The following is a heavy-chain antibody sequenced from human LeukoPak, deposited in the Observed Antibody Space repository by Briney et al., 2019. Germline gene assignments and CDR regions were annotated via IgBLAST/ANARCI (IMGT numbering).Heavy chain of an antibody. CDR1: GYTFTSYG. Sequence: ASVKVSCKASGYTFTSYGISWVRQAPGQGLEWMGWISAYNGNTNYAQKLQGRVTMTTDTSTSTAYMELRSLRSDDTAVYYCARDFYDILTGYSYRIPIDYWGQGTLVTVSS. CDR2: ISAYNGNT. J-gene: IGHJ4*02. D-gene: IGHD3-9*01. V-gene: IGHV1-18*04. CDR3: ARDFYDILTGYSYRIPIDY.